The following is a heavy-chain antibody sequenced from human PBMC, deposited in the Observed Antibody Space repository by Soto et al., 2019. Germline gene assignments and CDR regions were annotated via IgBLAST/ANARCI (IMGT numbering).Heavy chain of an antibody. Sequence: SETLSLTCTVSGGSISSGGYYWSWIRQHPGKGLEWIGYIYYSGSTYYNPSLKSRVTISVDTSKNQFSLKLSSVTAADTAVYYCARDGYYYGLGGYGMDVWGQGTTVTVSS. CDR2: IYYSGST. D-gene: IGHD3-10*01. CDR3: ARDGYYYGLGGYGMDV. V-gene: IGHV4-31*03. CDR1: GGSISSGGYY. J-gene: IGHJ6*02.